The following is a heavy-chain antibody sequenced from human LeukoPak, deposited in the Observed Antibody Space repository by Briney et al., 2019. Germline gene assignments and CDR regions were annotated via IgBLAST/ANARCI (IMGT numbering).Heavy chain of an antibody. V-gene: IGHV4-34*09. J-gene: IGHJ5*02. CDR2: INHSGST. CDR1: GGSFSGYY. D-gene: IGHD2-2*02. CDR3: ASSIPDNNWFDP. Sequence: SETLSLTCAVYGGSFSGYYWSWIRQPPGKGLEWIGEINHSGSTNYNPSLKSRVTISVDTSKNQFSLKLSSVTAADTAVYYCASSIPDNNWFDPWGQGTLVTVSS.